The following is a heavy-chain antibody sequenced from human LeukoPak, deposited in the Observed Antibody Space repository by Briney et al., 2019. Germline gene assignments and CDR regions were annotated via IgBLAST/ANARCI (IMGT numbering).Heavy chain of an antibody. J-gene: IGHJ4*02. Sequence: GGSLRLSCAASGFTFRSYWMHWVRQGPGKGLVWVPHINSDGSTANYADSVKGRFTISRDNAKNTLYLQMNSLRAEDTAVYYCASGPDYGDYNYWGRGALVTVSS. CDR2: INSDGSTA. CDR1: GFTFRSYW. D-gene: IGHD4-17*01. V-gene: IGHV3-74*01. CDR3: ASGPDYGDYNY.